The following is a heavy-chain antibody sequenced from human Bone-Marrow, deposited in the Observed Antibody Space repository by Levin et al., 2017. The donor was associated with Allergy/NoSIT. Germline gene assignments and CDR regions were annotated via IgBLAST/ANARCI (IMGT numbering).Heavy chain of an antibody. CDR3: TRVGTAPGDDYGGKGYYGMDV. D-gene: IGHD4-23*01. CDR2: IRSKANSYAT. J-gene: IGHJ6*02. CDR1: GFTFSGSA. Sequence: PGGSLRLSCAASGFTFSGSAMHWVRQASGKGLEWVGRIRSKANSYATAYAASVKGRFTISRDDSKNTAYLQMNSLKTEDTAVYYCTRVGTAPGDDYGGKGYYGMDVWGQGTTVTVSS. V-gene: IGHV3-73*01.